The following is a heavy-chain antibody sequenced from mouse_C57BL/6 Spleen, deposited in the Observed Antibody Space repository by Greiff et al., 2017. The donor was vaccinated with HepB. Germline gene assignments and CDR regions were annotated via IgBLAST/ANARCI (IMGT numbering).Heavy chain of an antibody. D-gene: IGHD2-5*01. CDR3: TRDIGPYSNPWYFDV. CDR1: GFTFRSYA. Sequence: EVKLMESGEGLVKPGGSLKLSCAASGFTFRSYAMSWVRQTPEKRLEWVAYISRGGDYIYYADTVKGRFTISRDNARNTLYLQMSSLKSEDTAMYYCTRDIGPYSNPWYFDVWGTGTTVTVSS. V-gene: IGHV5-9-1*02. J-gene: IGHJ1*03. CDR2: ISRGGDYI.